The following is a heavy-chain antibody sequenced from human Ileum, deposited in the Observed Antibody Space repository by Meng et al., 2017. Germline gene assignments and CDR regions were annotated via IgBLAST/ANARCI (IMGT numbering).Heavy chain of an antibody. J-gene: IGHJ4*02. D-gene: IGHD4-23*01. CDR1: SGSISSNTY. CDR2: ISHSGSA. V-gene: IGHV4-4*02. Sequence: QVQLQGVGPGRVRPSGTLSLTCAVSSGSISSNTYWSWVRQPPGKGLEWIGQISHSGSAYYNPSLKSRVTMSVDKSKSQFSLMLTSVTAADTAIYYCARHGGYSQDFWGQGTLVTVSS. CDR3: ARHGGYSQDF.